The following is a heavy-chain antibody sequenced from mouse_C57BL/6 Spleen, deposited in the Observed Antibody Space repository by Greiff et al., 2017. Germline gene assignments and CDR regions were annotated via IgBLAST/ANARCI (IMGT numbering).Heavy chain of an antibody. J-gene: IGHJ2*01. CDR3: ARGAGTLYYFDY. D-gene: IGHD4-1*01. V-gene: IGHV1-69*01. CDR2: IDPSDSYT. CDR1: GYTFTSYW. Sequence: QVQLQQPGAELVMPGASVKLSCKASGYTFTSYWMHWVKQRPGQGLEWIGEIDPSDSYTNYNQKFKGKSTLTVDKSSSTAYMQLSSLTPEDSAVYYCARGAGTLYYFDYWGQGTTLTVSS.